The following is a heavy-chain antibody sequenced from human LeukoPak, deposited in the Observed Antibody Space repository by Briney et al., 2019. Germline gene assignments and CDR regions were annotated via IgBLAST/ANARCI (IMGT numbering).Heavy chain of an antibody. V-gene: IGHV3-30-3*01. D-gene: IGHD1-26*01. CDR2: ISYDGSNK. CDR3: AKVEGGEYSGSLGGAFDI. CDR1: GFTFSSYA. Sequence: GRSLRLSCAASGFTFSSYAMHWVRQAPGKGLEWVAVISYDGSNKYYADSVKGRFTISRDNSKNTLYLQMNSLRAEDTAVYYCAKVEGGEYSGSLGGAFDIWGQGTMVTVSS. J-gene: IGHJ3*02.